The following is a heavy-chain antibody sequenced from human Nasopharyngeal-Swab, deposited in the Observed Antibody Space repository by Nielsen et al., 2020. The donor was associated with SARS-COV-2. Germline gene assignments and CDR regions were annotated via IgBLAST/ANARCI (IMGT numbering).Heavy chain of an antibody. CDR3: AGTTVTTGDWFDP. Sequence: SETLSLTCTVSGGSISSYYWSWIRQPAGKGLEWIGRIYTSGSTNYNPSLKSRVTISVDTSKNQFSLKLSSVTAADTAVYYCAGTTVTTGDWFDPWGQGTLVTVSS. D-gene: IGHD4-17*01. V-gene: IGHV4-4*07. CDR2: IYTSGST. J-gene: IGHJ5*02. CDR1: GGSISSYY.